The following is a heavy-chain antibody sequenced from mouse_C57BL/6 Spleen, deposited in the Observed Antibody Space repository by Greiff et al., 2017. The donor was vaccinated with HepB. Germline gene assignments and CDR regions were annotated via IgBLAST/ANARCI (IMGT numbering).Heavy chain of an antibody. J-gene: IGHJ1*03. V-gene: IGHV1-80*01. Sequence: VQLQQSGAELVKPGASVKISCKASGYAFSSYWMNWVKQRPGKGLEWIGQIYPGDGDTNYNGKFKGKATLTADKSSSTAYMQLSSLTSEDSAVYFCARDPLYDGYYFDVWGTGTTVTVSS. CDR3: ARDPLYDGYYFDV. CDR2: IYPGDGDT. D-gene: IGHD2-3*01. CDR1: GYAFSSYW.